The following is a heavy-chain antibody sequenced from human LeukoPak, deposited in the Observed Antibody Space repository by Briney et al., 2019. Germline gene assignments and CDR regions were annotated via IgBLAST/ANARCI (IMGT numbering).Heavy chain of an antibody. J-gene: IGHJ4*02. V-gene: IGHV3-30*02. CDR1: GFIFSSYG. CDR2: IWHDGSDK. Sequence: GGSLRLSCAASGFIFSSYGMHWVRQAPGKGLEWVAIIWHDGSDKYYADSVKGRFTISRDNSKNTLYLQMNSLRAEDTAVYYCANPYSFDYWGQGTLVTVSS. D-gene: IGHD1-26*01. CDR3: ANPYSFDY.